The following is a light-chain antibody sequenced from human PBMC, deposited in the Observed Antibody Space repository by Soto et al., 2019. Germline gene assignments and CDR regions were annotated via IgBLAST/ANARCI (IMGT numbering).Light chain of an antibody. CDR3: QQSYSTLPYT. CDR1: QSISSY. CDR2: AAS. J-gene: IGKJ2*01. Sequence: DIQMTQSPSSLSASVGDRVTITCRASQSISSYLNWYQQKPRKAPKLLIYAASSLQSGVPSRFSGSGSGTDFTLTISSLQPEDFATYYCQQSYSTLPYTFGQGTKLEIK. V-gene: IGKV1-39*01.